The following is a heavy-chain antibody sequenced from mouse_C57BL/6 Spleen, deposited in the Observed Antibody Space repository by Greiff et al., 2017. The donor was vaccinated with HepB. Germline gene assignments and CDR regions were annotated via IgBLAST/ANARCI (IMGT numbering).Heavy chain of an antibody. V-gene: IGHV1-26*01. D-gene: IGHD3-2*02. CDR1: GYTFTDYY. J-gene: IGHJ2*01. Sequence: EVQLQQSGPELVKPGASVKISCKASGYTFTDYYMNWVKQSHGKSLEWIGDINPNNGGTSYNQKFKGKATLTVDKSSSTAYMELRSLTSEDSAVYYCAREIDSSGGPFDYWGQGTTLTVSS. CDR2: INPNNGGT. CDR3: AREIDSSGGPFDY.